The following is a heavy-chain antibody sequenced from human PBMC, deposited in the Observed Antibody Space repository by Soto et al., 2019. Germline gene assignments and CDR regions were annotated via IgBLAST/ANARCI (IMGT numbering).Heavy chain of an antibody. V-gene: IGHV3-23*04. Sequence: DEQLVESGGGSIQQGGSLRLSCAASGFSFRNYAMTWVRQSPGKGIEWVSLISSGGGTTNYADSVKGRFSISRDNDQNMLYLQMNGLRGEDTAFYYCAKLKGGLGISYGMDAWGQGTMVIVSS. CDR1: GFSFRNYA. CDR3: AKLKGGLGISYGMDA. CDR2: ISSGGGTT. D-gene: IGHD2-15*01. J-gene: IGHJ6*02.